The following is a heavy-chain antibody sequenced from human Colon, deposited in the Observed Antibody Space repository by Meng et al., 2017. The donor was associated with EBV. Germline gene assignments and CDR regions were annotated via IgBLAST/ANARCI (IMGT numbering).Heavy chain of an antibody. CDR1: CDVGRSVTW. CDR3: ARVMRYQLLRFFDY. V-gene: IGHV4-4*02. D-gene: IGHD2-2*01. J-gene: IGHJ4*02. Sequence: QGQLQESGPGLGKPSGTLSLTCAVSCDVGRSVTWWPWVRQPPGKGLEWIGEIYHGGSPNYNPSLESRVTISVDKSKNQFSLDLTSVTAADTAVYFCARVMRYQLLRFFDYWGQGILVTVSS. CDR2: IYHGGSP.